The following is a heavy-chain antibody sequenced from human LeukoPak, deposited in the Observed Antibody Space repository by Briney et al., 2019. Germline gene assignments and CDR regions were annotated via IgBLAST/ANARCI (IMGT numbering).Heavy chain of an antibody. J-gene: IGHJ4*02. CDR3: ARAPTDDYGDYSFDY. CDR1: GFTFSSNS. Sequence: GGSLRLSCAASGFTFSSNSMNWVRQAPGKGLEWVSYISSSISTKYYADSVKGRFTISRDNAKNSLYLQMSSLRAEDTAVYYCARAPTDDYGDYSFDYWGQGTLVTVSS. D-gene: IGHD4-17*01. V-gene: IGHV3-48*04. CDR2: ISSSISTK.